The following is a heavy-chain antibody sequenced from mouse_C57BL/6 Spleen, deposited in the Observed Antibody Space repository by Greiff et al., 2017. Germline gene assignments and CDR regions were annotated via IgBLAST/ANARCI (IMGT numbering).Heavy chain of an antibody. CDR1: GYTFTDYE. D-gene: IGHD2-4*01. J-gene: IGHJ2*01. V-gene: IGHV1-15*01. CDR2: IDPETGGT. CDR3: TRDDYARYFDY. Sequence: VQLQQSGAELVRPGASVTLSCKASGYTFTDYEMHWVKQTPVHGLEWIGAIDPETGGTAYNQKFKGKAILTADKSSSTAYMELRSLTSEDSAVYYCTRDDYARYFDYWGQGTTLTVSS.